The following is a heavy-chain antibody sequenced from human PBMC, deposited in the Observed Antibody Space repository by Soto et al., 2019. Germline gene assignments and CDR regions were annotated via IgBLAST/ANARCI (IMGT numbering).Heavy chain of an antibody. CDR2: IYPGDSDT. CDR1: GYSFTSYW. J-gene: IGHJ6*02. V-gene: IGHV5-51*01. D-gene: IGHD3-3*01. CDR3: ASTTYYDFWSGKREYYYYGMDV. Sequence: GESLKISCKGSGYSFTSYWIGWVRQMPGKGLEWMGIIYPGDSDTRYSPSFQGQVTISADKSISTAYLQWSSLKASDTATYYCASTTYYDFWSGKREYYYYGMDVWGQGTTVTVS.